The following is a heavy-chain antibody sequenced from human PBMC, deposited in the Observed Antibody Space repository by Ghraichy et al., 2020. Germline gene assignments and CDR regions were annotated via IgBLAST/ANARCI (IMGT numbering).Heavy chain of an antibody. CDR2: IYSGGST. Sequence: GESLNISCAASGFTVSSNYMSWVRQAPGKGLEWVSVIYSGGSTYYADSVKGRFTISTDNSKNTLYLQMNSLRAEDTAVYYCARVSLDYYYMDVWGKGTTVTVSS. CDR3: ARVSLDYYYMDV. CDR1: GFTVSSNY. J-gene: IGHJ6*03. V-gene: IGHV3-53*01.